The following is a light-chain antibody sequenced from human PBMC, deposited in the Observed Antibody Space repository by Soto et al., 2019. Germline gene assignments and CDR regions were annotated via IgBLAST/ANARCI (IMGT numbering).Light chain of an antibody. V-gene: IGKV1-12*01. CDR2: TAS. J-gene: IGKJ4*01. Sequence: DIQMTQSPSSVSASVGDRVTITCRASQAISSLLAWYQQKPGKVPNLLIHTASSLQSGVPSRFSGSGSGTDFTLTISSLQPEDFATYYCQQANSFPLTFGGGTKVEIK. CDR3: QQANSFPLT. CDR1: QAISSL.